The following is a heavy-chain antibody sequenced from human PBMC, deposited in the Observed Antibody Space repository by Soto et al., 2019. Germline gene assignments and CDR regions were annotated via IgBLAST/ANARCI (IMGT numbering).Heavy chain of an antibody. CDR2: ISSSSSYI. J-gene: IGHJ6*03. V-gene: IGHV3-21*01. CDR1: GFTFSSYS. CDR3: ARDLDSSPRHEWYYYMDV. D-gene: IGHD6-13*01. Sequence: GGSLRLSCAASGFTFSSYSMNWVRQAPGKGLEWVSSISSSSSYIYYADSVKGRFTISRDNAKNSLYLQMNSLRAEDTAVYYCARDLDSSPRHEWYYYMDVWGKGTTVTVSS.